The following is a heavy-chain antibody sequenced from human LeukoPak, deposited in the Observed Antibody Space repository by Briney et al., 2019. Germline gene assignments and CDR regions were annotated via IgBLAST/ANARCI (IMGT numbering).Heavy chain of an antibody. CDR2: IYDSGST. D-gene: IGHD2-8*01. CDR1: ALSVTSGGSD. J-gene: IGHJ4*02. V-gene: IGHV4-61*08. Sequence: PSETLSLTCPVYALSVTSGGSDSGWIRQPPGKGLEYIGYIYDSGSTNYNPYLMRRVTISVVTSKNQFSLKLSSVTAADTAVYYCVAPRTNSGFVDYWGQGTLVTVSS. CDR3: VAPRTNSGFVDY.